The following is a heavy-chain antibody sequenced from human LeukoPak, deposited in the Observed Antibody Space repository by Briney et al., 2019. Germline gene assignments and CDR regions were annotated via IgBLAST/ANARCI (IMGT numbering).Heavy chain of an antibody. V-gene: IGHV1-2*02. Sequence: GASVKVSCKASGYTFTGHFVHWVRQAPGQGLEWMGWISPDSGGTKYAERFQGRATMTRDTSISTAYMEPTGLRSDDTAVYYCARPEYKYGYLLDYWGQGTLVTVSS. D-gene: IGHD5-18*01. CDR1: GYTFTGHF. J-gene: IGHJ4*02. CDR3: ARPEYKYGYLLDY. CDR2: ISPDSGGT.